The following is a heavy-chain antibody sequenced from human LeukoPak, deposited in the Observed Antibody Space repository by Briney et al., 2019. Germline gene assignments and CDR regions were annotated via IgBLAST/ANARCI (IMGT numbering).Heavy chain of an antibody. D-gene: IGHD1-1*01. CDR1: GGSFSGYY. CDR2: INHSGST. CDR3: ARDPTDGMYYFDY. V-gene: IGHV4-34*01. J-gene: IGHJ4*02. Sequence: SETLSLTCAVYGGSFSGYYWSWIRQPPGKGLEWIGEINHSGSTNYNPSLKSRVTISVDTSKNQFSLKLSSVTAADTAVYYCARDPTDGMYYFDYWGQGTLVTVSS.